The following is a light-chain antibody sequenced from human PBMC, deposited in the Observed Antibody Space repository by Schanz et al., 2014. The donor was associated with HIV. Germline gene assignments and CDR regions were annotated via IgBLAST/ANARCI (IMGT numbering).Light chain of an antibody. CDR3: ATWDDSLTGFV. J-gene: IGLJ1*01. Sequence: QSVLTQPPSVSGAPGQGVTISCTGSNSNIGAGYDVHWYQQLPGMAPKPLIHRDNQRASGVPDRFSGSKSGTSASLAISGLRSEDESEYYCATWDDSLTGFVFGSGTKLTVL. CDR2: RDN. V-gene: IGLV1-47*01. CDR1: NSNIGAGYD.